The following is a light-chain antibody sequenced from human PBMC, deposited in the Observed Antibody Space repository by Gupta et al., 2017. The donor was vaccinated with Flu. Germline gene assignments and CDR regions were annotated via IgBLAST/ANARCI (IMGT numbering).Light chain of an antibody. Sequence: QQHPGKVPKLLIYDVSNRPSGVSTRFSGSKSGNTASLTISGLQAEDEADYYCNSYTRTTTPYVFGTGTRVTVL. CDR2: DVS. J-gene: IGLJ1*01. CDR3: NSYTRTTTPYV. V-gene: IGLV2-14*03.